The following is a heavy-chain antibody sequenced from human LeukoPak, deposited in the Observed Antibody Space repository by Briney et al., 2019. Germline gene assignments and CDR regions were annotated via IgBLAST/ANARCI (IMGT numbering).Heavy chain of an antibody. CDR2: ISSSSSYI. CDR3: AREPNYYDSSGYPDY. CDR1: GFTFSSYS. J-gene: IGHJ4*02. Sequence: GGSLRLSCAAAGFTFSSYSMNWVRQAPGKGLEWVSSISSSSSYIYYADSVKGRFTISRDNAKNSLYLQMNSLRTEDTAVYYCAREPNYYDSSGYPDYWGQGTLVTVSS. V-gene: IGHV3-21*01. D-gene: IGHD3-22*01.